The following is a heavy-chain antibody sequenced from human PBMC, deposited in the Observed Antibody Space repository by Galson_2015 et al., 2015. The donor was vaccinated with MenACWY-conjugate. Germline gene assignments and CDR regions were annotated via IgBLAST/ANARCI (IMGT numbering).Heavy chain of an antibody. CDR3: ARGLSPWSGYQTGFDH. CDR2: ISASNGAT. Sequence: SVKVSCKASGDTFTTHGISWMRQAPGQGLEWMGWISASNGATDYAQKFQGRVSMTTDTSTSTAYMELRSLRSDDTAVYYCARGLSPWSGYQTGFDHWGQGTLVTVSP. J-gene: IGHJ5*02. D-gene: IGHD3-3*01. CDR1: GDTFTTHG. V-gene: IGHV1-18*01.